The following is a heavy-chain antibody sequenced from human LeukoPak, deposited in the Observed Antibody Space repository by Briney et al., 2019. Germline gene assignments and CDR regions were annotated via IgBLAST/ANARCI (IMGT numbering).Heavy chain of an antibody. J-gene: IGHJ4*02. Sequence: PSETLSLTCTVSGDSISSSNSYWGWIRQPPGKGLEWIGSIYYSGNTYYNASLKSRVTISVDTSKNQFSLKLSSVTAADTAVYYCARGRGAASGYDFDYWGQGTLVTVSS. CDR2: IYYSGNT. CDR1: GDSISSSNSY. CDR3: ARGRGAASGYDFDY. D-gene: IGHD5-12*01. V-gene: IGHV4-39*07.